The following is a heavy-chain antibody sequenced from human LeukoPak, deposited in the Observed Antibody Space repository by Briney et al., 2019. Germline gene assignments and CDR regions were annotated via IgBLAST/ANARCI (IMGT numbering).Heavy chain of an antibody. CDR2: IYYSGST. J-gene: IGHJ3*02. CDR3: AREGIAFDI. D-gene: IGHD3-10*01. V-gene: IGHV4-59*01. CDR1: GGSISSYY. Sequence: SETLSLTYTVSGGSISSYYWSWIRQPPGKGLEWIGYIYYSGSTNYNPSLKSRVTISVDTSKNQFSLKLSSVTAADTAVYYCAREGIAFDIWGQGTMVTVSS.